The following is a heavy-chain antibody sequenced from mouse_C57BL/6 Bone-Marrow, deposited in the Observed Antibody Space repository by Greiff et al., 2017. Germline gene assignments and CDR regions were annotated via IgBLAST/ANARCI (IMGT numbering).Heavy chain of an antibody. Sequence: EVQLVESGGGLVKPGGSLKLSCAASGFTFSSYTMSWVRQTPEKRLQWVAAISGGGGNTYYPDSVKGRFTISRDNDKNILYLQMSSLMSEDTALYYCSRQVTTVLATKYFDVGGTGTTVTVSS. V-gene: IGHV5-9*01. CDR2: ISGGGGNT. J-gene: IGHJ1*03. D-gene: IGHD1-1*01. CDR3: SRQVTTVLATKYFDV. CDR1: GFTFSSYT.